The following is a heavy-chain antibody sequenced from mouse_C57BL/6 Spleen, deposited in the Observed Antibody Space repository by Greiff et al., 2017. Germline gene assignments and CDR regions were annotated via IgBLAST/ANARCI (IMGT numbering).Heavy chain of an antibody. CDR3: ARYNYSPYYYAMDY. D-gene: IGHD2-12*01. CDR2: ISYDGSN. Sequence: VQLKESGPGLVKPSQSLSLTCSVTGYSITSGYYWNWIRQFPGNKLEWMGYISYDGSNNYNPSLKNRISITRDTSKNQFFLKLNSVTTEDTATYYCARYNYSPYYYAMDYWGQGTSVTVSS. J-gene: IGHJ4*01. CDR1: GYSITSGYY. V-gene: IGHV3-6*01.